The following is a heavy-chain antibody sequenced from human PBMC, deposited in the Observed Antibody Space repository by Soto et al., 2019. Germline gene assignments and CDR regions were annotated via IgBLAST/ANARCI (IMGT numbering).Heavy chain of an antibody. V-gene: IGHV3-30-3*01. CDR3: ARDYYDFWSGYSFDY. CDR2: VTDDGSNK. CDR1: GFTFRSYA. Sequence: GGSLRLSCAASGFTFRSYARHWVRQAPGKGLEWVAVVTDDGSNKYYADSVKGRFTISRDNSKNTLYLQMNSLRAEDTAVYYCARDYYDFWSGYSFDYWGQGTLVTVSS. D-gene: IGHD3-3*01. J-gene: IGHJ4*02.